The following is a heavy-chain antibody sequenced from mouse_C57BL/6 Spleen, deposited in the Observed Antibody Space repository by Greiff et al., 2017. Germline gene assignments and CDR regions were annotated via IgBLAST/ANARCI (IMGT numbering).Heavy chain of an antibody. Sequence: QVQLQQSGAELARPGASVKLSCKASGYTFTSYGISWVKQRTGQGLEWIGEIYPRSGNTYYNEKFKGKATLTADKSSSTAYMELRSLTSEDAAVYFCARSNSNQFYFDYWGQGTTLTVSS. CDR2: IYPRSGNT. V-gene: IGHV1-81*01. CDR3: ARSNSNQFYFDY. J-gene: IGHJ2*01. D-gene: IGHD2-5*01. CDR1: GYTFTSYG.